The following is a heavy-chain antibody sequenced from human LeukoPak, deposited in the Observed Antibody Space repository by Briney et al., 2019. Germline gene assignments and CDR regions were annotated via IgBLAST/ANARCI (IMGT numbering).Heavy chain of an antibody. CDR2: VVPMFGIR. V-gene: IGHV1-69*04. CDR3: ATEPSRSYSFDHLDF. Sequence: GASVKVSCKTSGGTFNNYAISWVRQAPGQGLESMGRVVPMFGIRNYPQTFRGRVNITADKATNTVYMELRSLRAEDTAIYYCATEPSRSYSFDHLDFWGLGTPVTVSS. CDR1: GGTFNNYA. D-gene: IGHD5-12*01. J-gene: IGHJ4*02.